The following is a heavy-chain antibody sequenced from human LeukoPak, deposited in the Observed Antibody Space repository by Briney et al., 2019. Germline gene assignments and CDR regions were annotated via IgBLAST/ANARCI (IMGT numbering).Heavy chain of an antibody. Sequence: GGSLRLSCAASGFTFSSYSMNWVRQAPGKGLEWVPSISSSSSYIYYADSVKGRFTISRDNSKNTLYLQVNSLRAEDTAVYYCAKDDRGIAVAGTRLRYWGQGTLVTVSS. D-gene: IGHD6-19*01. CDR1: GFTFSSYS. V-gene: IGHV3-21*01. CDR3: AKDDRGIAVAGTRLRY. CDR2: ISSSSSYI. J-gene: IGHJ4*02.